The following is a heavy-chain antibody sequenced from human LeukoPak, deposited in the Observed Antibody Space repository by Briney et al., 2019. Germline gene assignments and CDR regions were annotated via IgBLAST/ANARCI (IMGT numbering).Heavy chain of an antibody. D-gene: IGHD1-26*01. CDR3: ARGSSGSYYFDH. V-gene: IGHV1-8*01. J-gene: IGHJ4*02. CDR1: GYTFTRYD. CDR2: MNPNSGNT. Sequence: ASVKVSCKASGYTFTRYDINWVRQATGQGLEWMGWMNPNSGNTGYAQKFQGRVTMTRNTSISTAYMELSSLRSEDTAVYYCARGSSGSYYFDHWGQGTLVTVSS.